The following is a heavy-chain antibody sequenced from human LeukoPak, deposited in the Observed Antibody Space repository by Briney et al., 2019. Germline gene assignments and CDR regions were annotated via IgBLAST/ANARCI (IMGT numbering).Heavy chain of an antibody. D-gene: IGHD6-19*01. CDR1: GFTFSSYN. V-gene: IGHV3-48*01. CDR2: ISSSSSTI. Sequence: GGSLRLSCAASGFTFSSYNMNWVRQAPGKGLEWVSYISSSSSTIYYADSVKGRFTISRDNAKNSLYLQMNSLRAEDTAVYYCARDPRSYSSGSRVAWGYWGQGTLVTVSS. J-gene: IGHJ4*02. CDR3: ARDPRSYSSGSRVAWGY.